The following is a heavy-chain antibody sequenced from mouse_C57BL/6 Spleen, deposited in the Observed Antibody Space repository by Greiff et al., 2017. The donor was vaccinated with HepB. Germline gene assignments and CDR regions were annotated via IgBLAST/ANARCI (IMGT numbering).Heavy chain of an antibody. Sequence: DVKLVESGGGLVKPGGSLKLSCAASGFTFSSYAMSWVRQTPEKRLEWVATISDGGSYTYYPDNVKGRFTISRDNAKNNLYLQMSHLKSEDTAMYYCARAGWLLPYAMDYWGQGTSVTVSS. CDR2: ISDGGSYT. CDR1: GFTFSSYA. D-gene: IGHD2-3*01. V-gene: IGHV5-4*03. CDR3: ARAGWLLPYAMDY. J-gene: IGHJ4*01.